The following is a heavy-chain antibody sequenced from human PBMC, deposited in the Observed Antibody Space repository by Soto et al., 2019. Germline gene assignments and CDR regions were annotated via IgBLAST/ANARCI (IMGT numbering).Heavy chain of an antibody. V-gene: IGHV4-34*01. CDR2: INHSGST. J-gene: IGHJ4*02. CDR1: GGSFSGYY. Sequence: QVQLQQWGAGLLKPSETLSLTCAVYGGSFSGYYWSWIRQPPGKGLEWIGEINHSGSTNYNPSLKSRVTISVDTSRNQFSLKLSSVTAADTAVYYCARGFHRYYDILTGYYRYWGQGTLVTVSS. CDR3: ARGFHRYYDILTGYYRY. D-gene: IGHD3-9*01.